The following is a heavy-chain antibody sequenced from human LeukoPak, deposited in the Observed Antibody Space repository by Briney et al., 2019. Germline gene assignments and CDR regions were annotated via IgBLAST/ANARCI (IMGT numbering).Heavy chain of an antibody. CDR3: ASPPTGIAVAGPDY. V-gene: IGHV3-30-3*01. CDR2: ISYDGSNK. D-gene: IGHD6-19*01. CDR1: GFTFSSYA. Sequence: PGRSLRLSCAASGFTFSSYAMHWVRQAPGKGLEWVAVISYDGSNKYYADSVKGRFTIPRDNSKNTLYLQMNSLRAEDTAVYYCASPPTGIAVAGPDYWGQGTLVTVSS. J-gene: IGHJ4*02.